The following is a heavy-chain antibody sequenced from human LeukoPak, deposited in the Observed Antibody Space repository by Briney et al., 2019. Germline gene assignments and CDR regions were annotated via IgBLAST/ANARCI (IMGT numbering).Heavy chain of an antibody. D-gene: IGHD2-2*01. Sequence: GGSLRLSCAASGFTFSDYYMSWIRQAPGKGLEWVSYISSSGSTIYYADSVKGRFTISRDNAKNSLYLQMNSLRAEDTAVYYCARDWGGQAYCSSTSCYPNWFDPWGQGTLVTVSS. CDR1: GFTFSDYY. CDR3: ARDWGGQAYCSSTSCYPNWFDP. J-gene: IGHJ5*02. CDR2: ISSSGSTI. V-gene: IGHV3-11*01.